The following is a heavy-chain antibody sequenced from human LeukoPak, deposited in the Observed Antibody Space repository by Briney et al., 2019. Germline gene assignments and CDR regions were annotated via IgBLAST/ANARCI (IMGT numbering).Heavy chain of an antibody. D-gene: IGHD1-26*01. CDR1: GFTFSSYA. J-gene: IGHJ4*02. V-gene: IGHV3-23*01. Sequence: PGGSLRLSCAASGFTFSSYAMSWVRQAPGKGLEWVSAIGDTGSSTHYADSVKGRFTISRDNSKNTLYLQMNSLRAEDTAVYFCAKGYTGSYKDWGQGTLVTVSS. CDR2: IGDTGSST. CDR3: AKGYTGSYKD.